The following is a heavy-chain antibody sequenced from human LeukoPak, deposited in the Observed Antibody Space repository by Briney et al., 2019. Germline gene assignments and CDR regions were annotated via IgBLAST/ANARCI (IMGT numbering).Heavy chain of an antibody. D-gene: IGHD1/OR15-1a*01. V-gene: IGHV4-34*01. J-gene: IGHJ3*02. CDR2: INHSGST. Sequence: SETLSLTCAVYGGSFSGYYWSWIRQPPGKGLEWIGEINHSGSTNYNPSLKSRVTISVDTSKNQFSLKLSSVTAADTAVYYCARPPLPTNANAFDIWGQGTMVTVSS. CDR3: ARPPLPTNANAFDI. CDR1: GGSFSGYY.